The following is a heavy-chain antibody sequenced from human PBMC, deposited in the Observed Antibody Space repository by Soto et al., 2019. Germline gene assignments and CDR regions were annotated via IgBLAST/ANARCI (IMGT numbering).Heavy chain of an antibody. J-gene: IGHJ4*02. CDR1: GFTFHDYP. D-gene: IGHD3-22*01. V-gene: IGHV3-49*04. Sequence: GGSLRLSCTTSGFTFHDYPMTWVRQAPGNGLEWVAFIRIKAHGGAPEYAPSVKGRFTISRDDSKSVAYLQMSTLKTEDTAVYYCTRADYDSSRFYYYFDYSGPAXLVTLYS. CDR2: IRIKAHGGAP. CDR3: TRADYDSSRFYYYFDY.